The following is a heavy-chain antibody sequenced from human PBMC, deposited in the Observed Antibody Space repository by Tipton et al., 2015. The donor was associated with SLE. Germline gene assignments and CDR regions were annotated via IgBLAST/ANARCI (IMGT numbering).Heavy chain of an antibody. Sequence: SLRLSCAASGFTFSSFVMNCVRQAPGKGLEWLSFITTTGSPTYYADSVKGRFTISSDNAKNSLYLQMNSLRVEDTAVYYCMREAPGVCTGDYWGQGTLVNVYS. CDR3: MREAPGVCTGDY. CDR2: ITTTGSPT. J-gene: IGHJ4*02. CDR1: GFTFSSFV. V-gene: IGHV3-48*03. D-gene: IGHD2-8*02.